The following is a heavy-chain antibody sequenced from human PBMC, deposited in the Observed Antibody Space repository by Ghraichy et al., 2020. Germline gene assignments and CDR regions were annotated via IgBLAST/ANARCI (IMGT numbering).Heavy chain of an antibody. J-gene: IGHJ6*02. V-gene: IGHV3-30-3*01. CDR1: GFTFNTYS. CDR3: ARDIKSSYWSYYIFAMDV. CDR2: ISHDGNSQ. D-gene: IGHD1-26*01. Sequence: GGSLRLSCSAAGFTFNTYSMHWVRQAPGKGLEWVAVISHDGNSQYYADSVKGRFTISRDNSKNTVFLQMNSLRAGDTAVYYCARDIKSSYWSYYIFAMDVWGHGTTVTVSS.